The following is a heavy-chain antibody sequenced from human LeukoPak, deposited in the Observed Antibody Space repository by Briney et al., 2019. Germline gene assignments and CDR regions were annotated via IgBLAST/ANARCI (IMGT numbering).Heavy chain of an antibody. Sequence: PGRSLRLSCAASGFTFDDYAMHWVRQAPGKGLEWASGISWNSGSIGYADSVKGRFTISRDNAKNSLYLQMNSLRAEDTALYYCAKDDSGYSSGWFDYWGQGTLVTVSS. CDR1: GFTFDDYA. J-gene: IGHJ4*02. CDR3: AKDDSGYSSGWFDY. V-gene: IGHV3-9*01. CDR2: ISWNSGSI. D-gene: IGHD6-25*01.